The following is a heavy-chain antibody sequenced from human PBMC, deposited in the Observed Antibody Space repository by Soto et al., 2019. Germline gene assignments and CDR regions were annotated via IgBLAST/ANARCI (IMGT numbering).Heavy chain of an antibody. CDR3: VAVDYYDSRSFPCY. V-gene: IGHV3-30*03. CDR1: GFTFSSYG. Sequence: GGSLRLSCAGSGFTFSSYGMHWVRQAPGKGLEWVAVISYDGSDKYYVDSVKGRFSTSRDNVRNSLYLQMDSLRAEDTAVYYCVAVDYYDSRSFPCYWGQGTLVTVSS. D-gene: IGHD3-10*01. J-gene: IGHJ4*02. CDR2: ISYDGSDK.